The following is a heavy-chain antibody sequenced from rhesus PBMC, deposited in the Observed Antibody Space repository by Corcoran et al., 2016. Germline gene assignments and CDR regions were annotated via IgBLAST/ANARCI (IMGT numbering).Heavy chain of an antibody. CDR3: TRGRGIGY. CDR1: GFTFSSYD. CDR2: ISYTGKNI. Sequence: EVQLVESGGGLVQPGGSLRLSCAASGFTFSSYDMSWVRQAPGKGLEWVSYISYTGKNIYNADAVKGRFTISRDNAKNSRSLQRSSRRAEDTAVYYCTRGRGIGYWGQGVLVTVSS. J-gene: IGHJ4*01. V-gene: IGHV3-136*01. D-gene: IGHD5-42*01.